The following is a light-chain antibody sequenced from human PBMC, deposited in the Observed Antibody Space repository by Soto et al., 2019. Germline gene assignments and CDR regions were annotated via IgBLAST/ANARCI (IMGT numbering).Light chain of an antibody. CDR3: AAWDDSLRALV. J-gene: IGLJ2*01. V-gene: IGLV1-47*01. Sequence: QSVLTQPPSTSGTPGQRVTISCYGSSSNIGSNYVYWYQQLPGTAPKLLIYRNNQRPSGVPDRFSGSKSGTSASLAISGLRSEDEADYFCAAWDDSLRALVFGGGTKLTVL. CDR2: RNN. CDR1: SSNIGSNY.